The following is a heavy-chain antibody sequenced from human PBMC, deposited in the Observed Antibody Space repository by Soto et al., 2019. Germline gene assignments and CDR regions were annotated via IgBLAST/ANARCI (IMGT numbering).Heavy chain of an antibody. J-gene: IGHJ6*02. V-gene: IGHV3-30*18. CDR1: GFTFSSYG. Sequence: GGSLRLSCAASGFTFSSYGMHWVRQAPGKGLECVAVISYDGSNKYYADSVKGRFTISRDNSKNTLYLQMNSLRAEDTAVYYCAKAGHYDFWSGYYKANYYGMDVWGQGTTVTGSS. CDR3: AKAGHYDFWSGYYKANYYGMDV. CDR2: ISYDGSNK. D-gene: IGHD3-3*01.